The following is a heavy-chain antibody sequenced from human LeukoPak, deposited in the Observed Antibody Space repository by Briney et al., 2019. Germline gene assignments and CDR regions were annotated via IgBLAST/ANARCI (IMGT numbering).Heavy chain of an antibody. D-gene: IGHD5-12*01. CDR1: GYSFTTYW. CDR2: IYPGDSDT. J-gene: IGHJ4*02. Sequence: ESLKISCKGSGYSFTTYWIGWVRQMPGKGLEWMGIIYPGDSDTRYRPSFQGQVTISADKSISTAYLQWSSLKASDTAMYYCARHRGRDRGYDYSDYWGQGTLVTVSS. CDR3: ARHRGRDRGYDYSDY. V-gene: IGHV5-51*01.